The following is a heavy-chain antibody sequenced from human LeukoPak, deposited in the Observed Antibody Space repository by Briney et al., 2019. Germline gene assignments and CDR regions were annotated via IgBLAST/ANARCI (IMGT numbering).Heavy chain of an antibody. CDR1: GYILTSLW. CDR3: ASLDPLGTYAADY. V-gene: IGHV5-51*03. Sequence: GEPLKLSCKGSGYILTSLWIGGVRHIPGEGLGWMGNIYPGDSDTRHSPSFQGPVTISADKSHSTAYLQWSSLKASDTAMYYCASLDPLGTYAADYWGQGTLVTVSS. CDR2: IYPGDSDT. J-gene: IGHJ4*02. D-gene: IGHD7-27*01.